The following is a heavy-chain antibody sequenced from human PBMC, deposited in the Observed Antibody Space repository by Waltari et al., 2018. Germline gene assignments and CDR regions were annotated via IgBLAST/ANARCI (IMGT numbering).Heavy chain of an antibody. CDR3: ARVVRGGAYFDY. CDR1: GGSISSYS. Sequence: QVQLQESGPGLVKPSETLSLPCTVSGGSISSYSWSWIRQPPGKGLGWIGYIYYSGSTNYNPSLKSRVTISVDTSKNQFALKLSSVTAADTAVYYCARVVRGGAYFDYWGQGTLVTVSS. CDR2: IYYSGST. D-gene: IGHD2-15*01. J-gene: IGHJ4*02. V-gene: IGHV4-59*01.